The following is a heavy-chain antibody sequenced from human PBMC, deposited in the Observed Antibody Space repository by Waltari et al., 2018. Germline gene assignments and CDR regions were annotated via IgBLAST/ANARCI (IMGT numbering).Heavy chain of an antibody. V-gene: IGHV4-4*02. Sequence: QLRESGPGLVKPSGTLSLSCAVPGDSVTSANWWSWVRQSPQRGLEWIGQVLSTGKTNYSPSFASRVTMSLDASNNQFSLKVTSATAADTAVYYCARDRGRGLYLDVWGPGTLVTVSP. CDR3: ARDRGRGLYLDV. CDR2: VLSTGKT. J-gene: IGHJ4*02. D-gene: IGHD2-15*01. CDR1: GDSVTSANW.